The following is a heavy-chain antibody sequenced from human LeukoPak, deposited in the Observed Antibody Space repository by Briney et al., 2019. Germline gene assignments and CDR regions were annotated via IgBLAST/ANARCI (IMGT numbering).Heavy chain of an antibody. CDR1: GFTFSTYA. CDR2: MSLSTSGK. CDR3: AKALTRWAFDM. Sequence: GGSLRLSCAGYGFTFSTYAMSWVRQAPGKGLEWVSSMSLSTSGKTYADSVKGRFTVSTDKAKNTLYLQMDSLRAEDTAIYYCAKALTRWAFDMWGQGTMVTVSS. V-gene: IGHV3-23*01. J-gene: IGHJ3*02. D-gene: IGHD3-16*01.